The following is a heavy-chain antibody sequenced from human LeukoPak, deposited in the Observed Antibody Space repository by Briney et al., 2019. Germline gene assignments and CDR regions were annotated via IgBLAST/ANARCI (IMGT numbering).Heavy chain of an antibody. Sequence: GRSLRLSCAASGFTFSRYGMHWVRQAPGKGLEWVAVISYDGSNKYYADSVRGGFTISRDSSKNTLYLQMNSLRAEDTAVYYCAKGHYMDVWGKGTTVTVSS. CDR1: GFTFSRYG. CDR2: ISYDGSNK. V-gene: IGHV3-30*18. J-gene: IGHJ6*03. CDR3: AKGHYMDV.